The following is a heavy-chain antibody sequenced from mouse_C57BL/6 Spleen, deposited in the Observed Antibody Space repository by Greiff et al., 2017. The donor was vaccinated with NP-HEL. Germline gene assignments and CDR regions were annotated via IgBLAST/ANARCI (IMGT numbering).Heavy chain of an antibody. V-gene: IGHV1-69*01. CDR2: IDPSDSYT. CDR3: ARSNSNIGWFAY. CDR1: GYTFTSYW. J-gene: IGHJ3*01. Sequence: VQLQQPGAELVMPGASVKLSCKASGYTFTSYWMHWVKQRPGQGLEWIGEIDPSDSYTNYNQKFKGKSTLTVDKSSSTAYMQLSSLTSEDSAVYYCARSNSNIGWFAYWGQGTLVTVSA. D-gene: IGHD2-5*01.